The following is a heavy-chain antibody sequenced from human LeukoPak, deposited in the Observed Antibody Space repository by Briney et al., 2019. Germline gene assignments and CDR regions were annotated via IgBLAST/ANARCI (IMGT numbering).Heavy chain of an antibody. Sequence: GGSLRLSCAAAGFSFSSHGMYWVRQAPGKGLEWLAFIRSNGAFTYYGDSVKGRFTISRDNPKNTLYLQMNSLRPEDTAVYYCASAGLLTGYSDFDYWGQGTLVTVSS. J-gene: IGHJ4*02. V-gene: IGHV3-30*02. CDR1: GFSFSSHG. D-gene: IGHD3-9*01. CDR3: ASAGLLTGYSDFDY. CDR2: IRSNGAFT.